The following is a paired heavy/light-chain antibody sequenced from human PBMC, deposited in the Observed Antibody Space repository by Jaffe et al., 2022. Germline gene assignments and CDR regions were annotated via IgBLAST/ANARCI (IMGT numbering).Light chain of an antibody. J-gene: IGKJ2*01. CDR1: QSVSSNY. CDR2: GAS. Sequence: EMVLTQSPGTLSLSPGERATLSCRVSQSVSSNYLAWYQQKPGQAPRLLIYGASNRATGIPDRFSGSGSGTDFTLTISRLEPEDFAMYFCQQYAISYTFGQGTKLELK. V-gene: IGKV3-20*01. CDR3: QQYAISYT.
Heavy chain of an antibody. J-gene: IGHJ5*02. D-gene: IGHD2-15*01. V-gene: IGHV3-23*01. CDR3: VRYQRRSSVLVVTATWGWFDL. Sequence: EVQLLESGGELVKPGGSLRLSCAASGFTFSSYDMTWVRQAPGKGLEWVPGITNSATEYDADSVKGRFTISRDDSKDTLYLQMNSLRVEDTAVYYCVRYQRRSSVLVVTATWGWFDLWGQGTLVTVSS. CDR1: GFTFSSYD. CDR2: ITNSATE.